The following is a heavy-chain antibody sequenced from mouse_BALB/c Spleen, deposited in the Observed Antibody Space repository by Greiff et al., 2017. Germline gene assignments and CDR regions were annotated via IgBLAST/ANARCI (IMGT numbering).Heavy chain of an antibody. D-gene: IGHD1-1*01. J-gene: IGHJ4*01. CDR3: ARNYYYGSSYWAMDY. Sequence: VKVVESGPGLVQPSQSLSITCTVSGFSLTSYGVHWVRQYPGKGLEWLGVIWSGGSTDYNAAFISRLSISKDNSKSQVFFKMNSLQANDTAIYYCARNYYYGSSYWAMDYWGQGTSVTVSS. CDR2: IWSGGST. CDR1: GFSLTSYG. V-gene: IGHV2-2*02.